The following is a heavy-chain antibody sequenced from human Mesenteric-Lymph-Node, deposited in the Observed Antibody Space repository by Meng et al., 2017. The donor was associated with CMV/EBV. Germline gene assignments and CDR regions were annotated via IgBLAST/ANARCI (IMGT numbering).Heavy chain of an antibody. Sequence: GESLKISCAASGFTVSSNYMSWVRQAPGKGLESVSHINSDGSSTSYADSVKGRFTISRDNAKNTLYLQMNSLRAEDTAVYYCASVDILTGYNRGMDVWGQGTTVTVSS. J-gene: IGHJ6*02. CDR1: GFTVSSNY. CDR3: ASVDILTGYNRGMDV. D-gene: IGHD3-9*01. V-gene: IGHV3-74*01. CDR2: INSDGSST.